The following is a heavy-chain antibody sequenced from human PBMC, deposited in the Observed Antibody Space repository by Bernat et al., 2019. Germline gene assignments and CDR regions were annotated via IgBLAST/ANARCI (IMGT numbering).Heavy chain of an antibody. V-gene: IGHV3-48*01. J-gene: IGHJ4*02. Sequence: EVQLVESGGGLVQPGGSLRLSCAASGFSFRSHSMNWVRQAPGTVLEWISYISSSSSPIYTSDAMKGQFTISRDNAKNSLYLPMNSLRGEDTAVYYCTRDDGRVRGVIGLDYWGQGALVTVSS. D-gene: IGHD3-10*01. CDR2: ISSSSSPI. CDR3: TRDDGRVRGVIGLDY. CDR1: GFSFRSHS.